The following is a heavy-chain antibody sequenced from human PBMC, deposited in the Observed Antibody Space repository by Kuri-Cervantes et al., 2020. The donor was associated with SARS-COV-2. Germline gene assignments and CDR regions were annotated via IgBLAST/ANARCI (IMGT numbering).Heavy chain of an antibody. CDR2: ISHDGKNK. D-gene: IGHD2-21*01. V-gene: IGHV3-30*18. CDR1: GFNFSRTD. Sequence: GSLRLSCAASGFNFSRTDMHWVRQAPGKGLEWVAVISHDGKNKKCIASGKGRFTVSRDNSQNTLYLHMKSLRSGDTAMYYCAKDRVGVQDFWGQGTLVTVSS. CDR3: AKDRVGVQDF. J-gene: IGHJ4*02.